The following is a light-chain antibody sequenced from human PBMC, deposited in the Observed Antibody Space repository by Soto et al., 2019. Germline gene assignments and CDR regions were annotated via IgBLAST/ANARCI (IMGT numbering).Light chain of an antibody. J-gene: IGKJ1*01. V-gene: IGKV1-12*01. CDR2: DAS. Sequence: DVQMTQSPSSVSASVGDRVTITCRASQNIGSWLAWYQQKPGKAPKLLIFDASTLHSGVPSRFSGSGSGTDFTLTISSLQPDDFATYYCQQFAISTTFGQGTKVDIK. CDR3: QQFAISTT. CDR1: QNIGSW.